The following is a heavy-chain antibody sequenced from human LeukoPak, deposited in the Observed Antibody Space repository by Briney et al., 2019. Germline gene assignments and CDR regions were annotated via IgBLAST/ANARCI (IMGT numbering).Heavy chain of an antibody. Sequence: GGTLRLSCAASGFTFSSYGMSWVRQAPGKGLEWVSAISGSGGSTYYADSVKGRFTISRDNSKNTLYLQMNSLRAEDTAVYYCAKDRENYYDSSGYYIFAFDIWGQGTMVTVSS. CDR1: GFTFSSYG. D-gene: IGHD3-22*01. CDR2: ISGSGGST. V-gene: IGHV3-23*01. J-gene: IGHJ3*02. CDR3: AKDRENYYDSSGYYIFAFDI.